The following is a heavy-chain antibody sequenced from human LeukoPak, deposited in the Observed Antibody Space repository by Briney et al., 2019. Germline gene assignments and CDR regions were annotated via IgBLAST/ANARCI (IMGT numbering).Heavy chain of an antibody. CDR1: GYAFTNFG. Sequence: ASVKVSCKASGYAFTNFGISWVRQAPGQGLEWMGWISVINNGNTRYAQSFQGRLTMTTDTSTATAYMELRSLRSDDTAVYYCSREFPFCGADCFSGVFDIWGQGTMVTVS. CDR3: SREFPFCGADCFSGVFDI. CDR2: ISVINNGNT. J-gene: IGHJ3*02. D-gene: IGHD2-21*02. V-gene: IGHV1-18*01.